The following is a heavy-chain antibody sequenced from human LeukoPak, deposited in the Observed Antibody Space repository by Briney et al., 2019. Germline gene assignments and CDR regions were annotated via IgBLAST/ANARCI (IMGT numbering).Heavy chain of an antibody. CDR2: ISYDGSNK. CDR1: GFTFSSYG. D-gene: IGHD1-26*01. Sequence: GGSLRLSCAASGFTFSSYGMHWVRQAPGKGLEWVAVISYDGSNKYYADSVKGRFTISRDNAKNTLYLQMNSLRAEDTAVHYCAKDFGSGMGATIAFFGYFDYWAREPWSPSPQ. CDR3: AKDFGSGMGATIAFFGYFDY. J-gene: IGHJ4*02. V-gene: IGHV3-30*18.